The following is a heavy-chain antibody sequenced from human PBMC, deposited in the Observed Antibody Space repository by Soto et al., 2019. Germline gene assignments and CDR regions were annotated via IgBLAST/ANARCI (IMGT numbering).Heavy chain of an antibody. V-gene: IGHV3-23*01. CDR2: ISGSGGST. D-gene: IGHD5-12*01. CDR1: GFTFSSYA. J-gene: IGHJ4*02. Sequence: EVQLLESGGGLVQPGGSLRLSCAASGFTFSSYAMSWVRQAPGKGLEWVSAISGSGGSTYYADSVKGRFTTSRDNSKNTLYLQMNSLRAEDTAVYYCAKHPGYSGYQFDYWGQGTLVTVSS. CDR3: AKHPGYSGYQFDY.